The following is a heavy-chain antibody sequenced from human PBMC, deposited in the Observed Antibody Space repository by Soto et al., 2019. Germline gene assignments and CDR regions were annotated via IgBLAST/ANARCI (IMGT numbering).Heavy chain of an antibody. CDR1: GGSISSGGYY. CDR3: ARAYHIAAAGTSKKYYFDY. CDR2: IYYSGST. V-gene: IGHV4-31*03. D-gene: IGHD6-13*01. J-gene: IGHJ4*02. Sequence: SETLSLTCTVSGGSISSGGYYWSWIRQHPGKGLEWIGYIYYSGSTYYNPSLKSRVTISVDTSKNQFSLKLSSVTAADTAVYYCARAYHIAAAGTSKKYYFDYWGQGTLVTVSS.